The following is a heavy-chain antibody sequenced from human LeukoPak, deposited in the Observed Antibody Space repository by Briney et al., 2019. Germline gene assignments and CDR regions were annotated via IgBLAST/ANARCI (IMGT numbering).Heavy chain of an antibody. CDR2: TYYTGST. CDR3: ARDRSSGYYSDAFDI. D-gene: IGHD3-22*01. J-gene: IGHJ3*02. V-gene: IGHV4-39*07. Sequence: SETLSLTCSISGGSISSKTYNWGWIRQPPGKGLEWIGSTYYTGSTHYNPSLKSRATISVDTSKNQLSLKLTSVTAADMAVYYCARDRSSGYYSDAFDIWGQGTMVTVSS. CDR1: GGSISSKTYN.